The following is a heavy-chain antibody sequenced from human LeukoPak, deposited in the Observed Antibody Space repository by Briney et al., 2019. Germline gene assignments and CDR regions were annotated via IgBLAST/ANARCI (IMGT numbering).Heavy chain of an antibody. CDR2: ISYDGNNK. CDR3: ARDFSNYYFDY. J-gene: IGHJ4*02. Sequence: GGSLRLSCAASGFTFSTYSMHWVRQAPGKGLEWVAFISYDGNNKYYADSVKGRFTIFRDNSENTLYLQLNSLTTEDTAIYYCARDFSNYYFDYWGQGTPVTVSS. V-gene: IGHV3-30-3*01. D-gene: IGHD4-11*01. CDR1: GFTFSTYS.